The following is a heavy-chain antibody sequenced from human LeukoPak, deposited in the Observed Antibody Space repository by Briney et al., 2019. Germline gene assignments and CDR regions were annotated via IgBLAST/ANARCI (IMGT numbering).Heavy chain of an antibody. V-gene: IGHV4-38-2*02. CDR1: GYSISSGYY. CDR3: ARDRKYYYHMDV. Sequence: SSETLSLTCTVSGYSISSGYYWAWIRQPPGKGLEWIGTIYHSGSTYYNPSLKSRVTISVDTSKNQFSLNLTSLTAADTAVYYCARDRKYYYHMDVWGKGTTVTVSS. CDR2: IYHSGST. D-gene: IGHD1-14*01. J-gene: IGHJ6*03.